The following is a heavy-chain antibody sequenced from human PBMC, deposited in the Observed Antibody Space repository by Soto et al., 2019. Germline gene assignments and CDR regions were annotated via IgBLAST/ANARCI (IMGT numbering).Heavy chain of an antibody. Sequence: SETLSLTCTVSGGSISSYYWIWIRQPPGKGLEWIGYIYYSGSTNYNPSLKSRVTISVDTSKNQFSLKLSSVTAADTAVYYCARQVGGDLYYFDYWGQGTLVTVSS. J-gene: IGHJ4*02. CDR3: ARQVGGDLYYFDY. CDR2: IYYSGST. V-gene: IGHV4-59*01. CDR1: GGSISSYY. D-gene: IGHD4-17*01.